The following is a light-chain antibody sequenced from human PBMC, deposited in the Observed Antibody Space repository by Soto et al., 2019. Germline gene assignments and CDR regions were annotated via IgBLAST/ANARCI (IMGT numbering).Light chain of an antibody. CDR3: NSYTSSSTYV. Sequence: QSVLTQPASVSGSPGQSLTISCTGTSSDVGGYNYVSWYQQHPGKAPKLMIYDVSNRPSGVSNRFSGSKSGNTASLTISGLQAEDEADYYCNSYTSSSTYVFGTGTKLTVL. CDR2: DVS. J-gene: IGLJ1*01. V-gene: IGLV2-14*01. CDR1: SSDVGGYNY.